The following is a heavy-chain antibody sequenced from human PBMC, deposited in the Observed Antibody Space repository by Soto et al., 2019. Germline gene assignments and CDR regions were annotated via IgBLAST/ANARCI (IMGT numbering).Heavy chain of an antibody. Sequence: TVRVSCKASGFTFGNSAVHWVRQARGQRLECMGWILVASGGTNYAENFEERVTIARDMSTSTAYMELSSLRSEATAVYFCAVAVTMTYNKAPYASDMWGQGTLVTVSS. CDR1: GFTFGNSA. D-gene: IGHD6-19*01. V-gene: IGHV1-58*01. CDR3: AVAVTMTYNKAPYASDM. J-gene: IGHJ3*02. CDR2: ILVASGGT.